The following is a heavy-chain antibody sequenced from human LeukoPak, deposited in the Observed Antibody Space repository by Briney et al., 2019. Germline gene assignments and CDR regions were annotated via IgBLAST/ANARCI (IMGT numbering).Heavy chain of an antibody. V-gene: IGHV3-9*01. D-gene: IGHD3-10*01. CDR2: ISWNSGSI. Sequence: GGSPRLSCAASGFTFDDHAMHWVRQAPGKGLEWVSGISWNSGSIGYADSVKSRFTISRDISKNTLYLQMNSLRAEDTAVYYCARVLSGRGSLYDYYYYMDVWGKGTTVTISS. CDR3: ARVLSGRGSLYDYYYYMDV. J-gene: IGHJ6*03. CDR1: GFTFDDHA.